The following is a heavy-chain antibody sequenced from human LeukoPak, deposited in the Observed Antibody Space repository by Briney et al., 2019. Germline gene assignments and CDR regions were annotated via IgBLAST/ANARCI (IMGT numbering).Heavy chain of an antibody. Sequence: PGGSLRLSCVASGFPFSNYWMSWVRQAPGKGLEWVANIRQDVSEKYYVDSVKGRFTISRDNAKNSLYLQMNSLRAEDTAVYYCARCYYGSGSYYNPFDYWGQGILVTVSS. CDR3: ARCYYGSGSYYNPFDY. V-gene: IGHV3-7*01. CDR1: GFPFSNYW. D-gene: IGHD3-10*01. J-gene: IGHJ4*02. CDR2: IRQDVSEK.